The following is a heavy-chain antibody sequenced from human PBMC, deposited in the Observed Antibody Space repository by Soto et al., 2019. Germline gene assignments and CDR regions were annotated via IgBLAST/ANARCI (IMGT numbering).Heavy chain of an antibody. CDR2: ISYHGSDK. D-gene: IGHD4-17*01. V-gene: IGHV3-30*18. CDR1: GFTFSNYG. Sequence: QVQLVESGGGVVQPGRSLRLSCAASGFTFSNYGMHWVRQAPGKGLEWVAVISYHGSDKYYADYVNGRFTISRDNSKNTLYLQMDSLRAEDPAVYYCAKDHLTTTVTTVGYWGQGTLVTVSS. J-gene: IGHJ4*02. CDR3: AKDHLTTTVTTVGY.